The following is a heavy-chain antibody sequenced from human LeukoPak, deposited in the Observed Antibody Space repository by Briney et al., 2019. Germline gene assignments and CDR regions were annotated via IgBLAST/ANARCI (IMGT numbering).Heavy chain of an antibody. CDR1: GFTVSSNY. D-gene: IGHD1-26*01. V-gene: IGHV3-66*01. CDR3: AKGGSGSYYGHKGAFDI. Sequence: PGGSLRLSCAASGFTVSSNYMSWVRQAPGKGLEWVSVIYSGGSTYYADSVKGRFTISRDNSKNTLYLQMNSLRAEDTAVYYCAKGGSGSYYGHKGAFDIWGQGTMVTVSS. J-gene: IGHJ3*02. CDR2: IYSGGST.